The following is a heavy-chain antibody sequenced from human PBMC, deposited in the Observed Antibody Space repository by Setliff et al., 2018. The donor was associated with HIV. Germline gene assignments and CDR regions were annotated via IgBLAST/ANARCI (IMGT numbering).Heavy chain of an antibody. Sequence: TSETLSLTCAVSGGSISSSNWWTWVRQPPGKGLEWIGESYHSGSTNYNPSLKSRVTIPLDKSKNQFSLKLTSVTAADTAIYFCARSCQSGRSDWYFDLWGRGTLVTVSS. D-gene: IGHD2-15*01. CDR3: ARSCQSGRSDWYFDL. CDR1: GGSISSSNW. CDR2: SYHSGST. V-gene: IGHV4-4*02. J-gene: IGHJ2*01.